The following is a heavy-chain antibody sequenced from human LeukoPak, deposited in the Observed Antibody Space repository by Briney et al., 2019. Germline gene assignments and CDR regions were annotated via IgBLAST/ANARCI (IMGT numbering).Heavy chain of an antibody. CDR3: ARAGDVLRFLEWYRRFDP. Sequence: EASVKVSCKASGYTFTSYGISWVRQAPGQGLEWMGWVSAYNGNTNYAQKLQGRVTITADESTSTAYMELSSLRSEDTAVYYCARAGDVLRFLEWYRRFDPWVQGTLVTVSS. J-gene: IGHJ5*02. CDR2: VSAYNGNT. V-gene: IGHV1-18*01. D-gene: IGHD3-3*01. CDR1: GYTFTSYG.